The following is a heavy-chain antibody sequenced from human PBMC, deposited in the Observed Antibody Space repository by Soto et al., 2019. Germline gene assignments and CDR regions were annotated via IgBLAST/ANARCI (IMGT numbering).Heavy chain of an antibody. CDR2: ISGYNGNT. D-gene: IGHD3-3*01. Sequence: QVQLVQSGAEVKKPGASVKVSCKASGYTYTSYGISWVRQAPGHGLEWMGWISGYNGNTNYAQKIQGRVTMTTDTYTSTAYMELRSLRSDDTAVYYCARGRGLRFPFTGDYFDSWGQGTLVTVSS. CDR3: ARGRGLRFPFTGDYFDS. J-gene: IGHJ4*02. CDR1: GYTYTSYG. V-gene: IGHV1-18*01.